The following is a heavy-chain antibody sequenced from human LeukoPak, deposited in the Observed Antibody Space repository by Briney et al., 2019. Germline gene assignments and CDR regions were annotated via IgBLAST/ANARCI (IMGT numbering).Heavy chain of an antibody. CDR2: IYPGDSDT. V-gene: IGHV5-51*01. Sequence: KPGESLKISCKGSGYSFTSYWIGWVRQMPGKGLEWMGIIYPGDSDTRYSPSFQGQVTISADKSISTAYLQWSSLKASDTAMYYXXXXXXXXXCYTSAFDIWGQGTMVTVSS. CDR1: GYSFTSYW. CDR3: XXXXXXXXCYTSAFDI. D-gene: IGHD2-15*01. J-gene: IGHJ3*02.